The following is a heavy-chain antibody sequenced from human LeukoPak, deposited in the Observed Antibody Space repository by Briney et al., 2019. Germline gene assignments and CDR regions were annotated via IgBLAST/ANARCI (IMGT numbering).Heavy chain of an antibody. J-gene: IGHJ3*02. CDR3: ASTGYCSSTSCRAAFDI. CDR2: VSGSGTST. V-gene: IGHV3-23*01. D-gene: IGHD2-2*01. Sequence: GGSLRLSCTASGFIFSNYAMTWVRQAPGKGLEWVSGVSGSGTSTYYADCVKGRFTISRDNSKNTLYLQMNSLRAEDTAVYYCASTGYCSSTSCRAAFDIWGQGTMVTVSS. CDR1: GFIFSNYA.